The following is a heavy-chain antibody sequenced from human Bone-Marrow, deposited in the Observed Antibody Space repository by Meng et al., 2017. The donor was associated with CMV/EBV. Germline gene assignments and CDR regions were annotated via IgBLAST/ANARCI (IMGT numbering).Heavy chain of an antibody. CDR2: IWYDGSNK. CDR1: GFTFSSYG. D-gene: IGHD1-26*01. V-gene: IGHV3-33*06. CDR3: AKVSAEWELTWYYFDY. Sequence: GESLKISCAASGFTFSSYGMHWVRQAPGKGLEWVAVIWYDGSNKYYADSVKGRFTISRDNSKNTLYLQMNSLRAEDTAVYYCAKVSAEWELTWYYFDYGPGNPGHRLL. J-gene: IGHJ4*02.